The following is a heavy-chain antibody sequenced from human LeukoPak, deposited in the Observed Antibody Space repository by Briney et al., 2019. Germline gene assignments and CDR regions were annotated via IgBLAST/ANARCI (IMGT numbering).Heavy chain of an antibody. V-gene: IGHV1-18*04. CDR3: AREPAYCGGDCYSDY. CDR1: GYTFTTYS. J-gene: IGHJ4*02. D-gene: IGHD2-21*02. CDR2: ISVYNGNT. Sequence: ASVKVSYKASGYTFTTYSISWVRQAPGQGLEWMGWISVYNGNTNYAQKFQGRVTMTTDTSTSTAYMELRSLRSGDTAVYYCAREPAYCGGDCYSDYWGQGTLVTVSA.